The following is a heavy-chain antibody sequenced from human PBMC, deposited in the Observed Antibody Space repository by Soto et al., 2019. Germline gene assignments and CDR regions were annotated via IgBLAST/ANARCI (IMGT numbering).Heavy chain of an antibody. CDR3: AKRVLGYSYGALDY. J-gene: IGHJ4*02. CDR2: IGGGGTTT. D-gene: IGHD5-18*01. Sequence: EVQLLESGGGLVQPGGSLRLSCAASGFSFNSYAMYWVRQAPGKGLEWVSAIGGGGTTTYYADSVKGRFTISRDNSKNTLCLQMNSLRAKDTAIYYCAKRVLGYSYGALDYWGQGILVTVSS. V-gene: IGHV3-23*01. CDR1: GFSFNSYA.